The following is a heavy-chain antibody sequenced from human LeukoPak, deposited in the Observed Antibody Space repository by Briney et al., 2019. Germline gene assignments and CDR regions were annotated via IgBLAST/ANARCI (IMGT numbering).Heavy chain of an antibody. CDR3: ARRRFCGGDCSYLDY. Sequence: ASVKVSCKASGYTFTGYYMHWVRQAPGQGLEWMGWINSNSGGTNYAQKFQGRVTMTRDTSISTAYMELSRLRSDDTAVYYCARRRFCGGDCSYLDYWGQGTLVTVSS. J-gene: IGHJ4*02. CDR1: GYTFTGYY. CDR2: INSNSGGT. V-gene: IGHV1-2*02. D-gene: IGHD2-21*02.